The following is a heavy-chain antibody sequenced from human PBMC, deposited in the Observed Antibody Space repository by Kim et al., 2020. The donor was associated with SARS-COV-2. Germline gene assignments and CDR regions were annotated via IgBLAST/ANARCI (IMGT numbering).Heavy chain of an antibody. J-gene: IGHJ4*02. D-gene: IGHD3-22*01. V-gene: IGHV3-15*01. Sequence: GGSLRLFCAASGLTFSNAWMSWVRQAPGKGLEWVGRIKTKTGGGTADYAAPVKDRFTISRDDTKNTLYLQMNSLKTEDTAVYYCTTGISSGSYWGQGTLV. CDR2: IKTKTGGGTA. CDR3: TTGISSGSY. CDR1: GLTFSNAW.